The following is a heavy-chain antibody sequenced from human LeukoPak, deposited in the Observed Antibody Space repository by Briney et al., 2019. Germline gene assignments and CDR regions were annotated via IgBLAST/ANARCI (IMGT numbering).Heavy chain of an antibody. CDR2: IRGSGGGT. D-gene: IGHD1-14*01. V-gene: IGHV3-23*01. CDR1: GFTFSTYA. Sequence: GGSLRLSCAASGFTFSTYAMSWVRQAPGKGLEWVSGIRGSGGGTYYADSVKGRFTISRDNSKNTLYLQMNSLRAEDTAVYYCAKSAGTGFYYYYYGMDVWGQGTTVTVSS. J-gene: IGHJ6*02. CDR3: AKSAGTGFYYYYYGMDV.